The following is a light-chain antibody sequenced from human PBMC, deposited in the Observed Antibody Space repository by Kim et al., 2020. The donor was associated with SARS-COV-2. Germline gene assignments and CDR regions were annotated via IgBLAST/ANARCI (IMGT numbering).Light chain of an antibody. CDR1: QGISSY. Sequence: AFVGDRLPIPCRASQGISSYLAWYQQKPGKAPKLLIHGASTLESGVPSRFSGSGSGTEFTLTISSLQPEDFATYSCQQLITYPRTFGQGTKVDIK. CDR2: GAS. CDR3: QQLITYPRT. J-gene: IGKJ1*01. V-gene: IGKV1-9*01.